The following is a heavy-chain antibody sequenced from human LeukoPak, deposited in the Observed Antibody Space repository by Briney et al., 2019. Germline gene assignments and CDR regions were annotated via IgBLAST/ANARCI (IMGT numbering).Heavy chain of an antibody. Sequence: PGGSLRLSCAASGFTFSSYAMSWVRQAPGKGLEWVSAISGSGGSTYYADSVKGRFTISRDNSKNTLYLQMNSLRAEDTAVYYCAKVIRYCSSTSCSEFDYWGQGTLVTVSS. CDR1: GFTFSSYA. J-gene: IGHJ4*02. CDR2: ISGSGGST. V-gene: IGHV3-23*01. CDR3: AKVIRYCSSTSCSEFDY. D-gene: IGHD2-2*01.